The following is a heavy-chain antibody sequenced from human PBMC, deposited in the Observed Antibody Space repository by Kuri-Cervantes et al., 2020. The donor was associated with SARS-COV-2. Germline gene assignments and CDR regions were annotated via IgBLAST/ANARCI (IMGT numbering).Heavy chain of an antibody. Sequence: GESLKISCAASGFTFDDYAMHWVRQAPGKGLEWVSLISWDGGSTYYADSVKGRFTISRDNSKNTLYLQMNSLRAEDTAVYYCAKDRRGSGPFDYWGQGTLVTVSS. CDR1: GFTFDDYA. D-gene: IGHD3-10*01. J-gene: IGHJ4*02. V-gene: IGHV3-43D*03. CDR2: ISWDGGST. CDR3: AKDRRGSGPFDY.